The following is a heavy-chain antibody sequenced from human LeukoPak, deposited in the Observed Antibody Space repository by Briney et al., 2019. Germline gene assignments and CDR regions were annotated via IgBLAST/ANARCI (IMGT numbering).Heavy chain of an antibody. CDR2: ISAYNGNT. Sequence: GASVKVSCKASGYTFTSYGISWVRQAPGQGLEWMGWISAYNGNTSYAQKLQGRVTMTTDTSTSTAYMELRSLRSDDTAVYYCAREFSGVSSSSADYYYYMDVWGKGTTVTVSS. D-gene: IGHD6-6*01. J-gene: IGHJ6*03. V-gene: IGHV1-18*01. CDR1: GYTFTSYG. CDR3: AREFSGVSSSSADYYYYMDV.